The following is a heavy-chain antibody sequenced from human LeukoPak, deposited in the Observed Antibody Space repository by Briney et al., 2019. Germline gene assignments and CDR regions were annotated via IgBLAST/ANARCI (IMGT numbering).Heavy chain of an antibody. V-gene: IGHV4-59*08. CDR1: GFTFSSYA. J-gene: IGHJ4*02. CDR2: IYYSGST. CDR3: ARVLSWYYFDY. D-gene: IGHD6-13*01. Sequence: PGGSLRLSCAASGFTFSSYAMSWIRQPPGKGLEWIGYIYYSGSTNYNPSLKSRVTISVDTSKNQFSLKLSSVTAADTAVYYCARVLSWYYFDYWGQGTLVTVSS.